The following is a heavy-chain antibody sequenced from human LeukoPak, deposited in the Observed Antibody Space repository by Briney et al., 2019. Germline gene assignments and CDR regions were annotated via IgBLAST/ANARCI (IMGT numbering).Heavy chain of an antibody. CDR1: GYTFTSYA. J-gene: IGHJ5*02. D-gene: IGHD3-10*01. V-gene: IGHV1-2*02. Sequence: ASVKVSCTASGYTFTSYAMNWVRQAPGQGLEWMGWINPNSGGTNYAQKFQGRVTMTRDTSISTAYMELSRLRSDDTAVYYCARGRGYYGSGSTPGGNWFDPWGQGTLVTVSS. CDR2: INPNSGGT. CDR3: ARGRGYYGSGSTPGGNWFDP.